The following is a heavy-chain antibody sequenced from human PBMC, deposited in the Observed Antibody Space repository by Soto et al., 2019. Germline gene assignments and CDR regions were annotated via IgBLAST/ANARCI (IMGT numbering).Heavy chain of an antibody. CDR2: ISSSSSYI. J-gene: IGHJ4*02. CDR3: AKTDSSGYHPLLDY. CDR1: GFTFSSYS. V-gene: IGHV3-21*04. D-gene: IGHD3-22*01. Sequence: PGGSLRLSCAASGFTFSSYSMNWVRQAPGKGLEWVSSISSSSSYIYYADSVKGRFTISRDNSKNTLYLQMNSLRAEDTAVYYCAKTDSSGYHPLLDYWGQGTLVTVSS.